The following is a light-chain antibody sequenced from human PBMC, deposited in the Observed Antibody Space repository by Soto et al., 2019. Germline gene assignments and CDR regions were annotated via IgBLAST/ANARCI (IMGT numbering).Light chain of an antibody. J-gene: IGKJ2*02. Sequence: DIQMTQSPSTLSASVGDRVTITCRASQSVSIWLAWYQQKPGKAPKLLIYKASSLESGVPLRFSGSGSGTEFTLSISSLQPDDFATYYCQQYNSWWTFGQGTKVEIK. V-gene: IGKV1-5*03. CDR3: QQYNSWWT. CDR1: QSVSIW. CDR2: KAS.